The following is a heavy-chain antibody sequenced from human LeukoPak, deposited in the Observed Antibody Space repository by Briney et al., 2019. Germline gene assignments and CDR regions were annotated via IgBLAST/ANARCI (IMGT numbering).Heavy chain of an antibody. V-gene: IGHV4-38-2*02. Sequence: PSETLSLTCTVSGYSISSGYYWGWIRQPPGKGLEWIGSIYHSGSTYYNPSLKSRVTISVDTSKNQFSLKLSSVTAADTAVYYCARDLANNWFDPWGQGTLVTVSS. CDR1: GYSISSGYY. J-gene: IGHJ5*02. CDR3: ARDLANNWFDP. CDR2: IYHSGST.